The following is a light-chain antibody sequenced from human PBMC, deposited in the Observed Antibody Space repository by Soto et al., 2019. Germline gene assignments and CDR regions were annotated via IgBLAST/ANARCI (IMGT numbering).Light chain of an antibody. CDR2: GAS. Sequence: EIVLTQSPGTLSLSPGERATLSCRASQSVSSNYLAWYQQKPGQAPRLLIYGASSRATGSPDRFSGSGSGTDFTLTISRLEPEDVAVDYCQQYGTSPVTFGGGTKVEIK. V-gene: IGKV3-20*01. CDR1: QSVSSNY. J-gene: IGKJ4*01. CDR3: QQYGTSPVT.